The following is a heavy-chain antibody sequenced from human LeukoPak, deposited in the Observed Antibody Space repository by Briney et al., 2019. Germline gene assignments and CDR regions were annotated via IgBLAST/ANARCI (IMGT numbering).Heavy chain of an antibody. Sequence: GGSLRLSCAASGFTFSNYAMTWVRQAPGKGLEWVSIISGSGDSTYYADSVKGRFTISRDNSKNTLYLQMNSLRAEDTAVYYCAKFRALSITIFGVVIFDYWGQGTLVTVSS. CDR1: GFTFSNYA. CDR2: ISGSGDST. V-gene: IGHV3-23*01. J-gene: IGHJ4*02. D-gene: IGHD3-3*01. CDR3: AKFRALSITIFGVVIFDY.